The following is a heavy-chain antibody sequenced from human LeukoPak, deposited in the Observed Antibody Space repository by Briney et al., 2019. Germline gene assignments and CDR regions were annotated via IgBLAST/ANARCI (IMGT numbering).Heavy chain of an antibody. D-gene: IGHD3-3*01. Sequence: ASVKVSCKASGYTFTSYYMHWVRQAPGQGLEWMGIINPSGGSTSYAQKLQGRVTMTRDTSTSTVYMELSSLRSEDTAVYYCARDLGDFWSGYPYNWFDPWGQGTLVTVSS. CDR1: GYTFTSYY. J-gene: IGHJ5*02. CDR2: INPSGGST. CDR3: ARDLGDFWSGYPYNWFDP. V-gene: IGHV1-46*01.